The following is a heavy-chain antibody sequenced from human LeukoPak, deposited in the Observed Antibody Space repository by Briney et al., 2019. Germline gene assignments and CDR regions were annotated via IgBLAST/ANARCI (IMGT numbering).Heavy chain of an antibody. Sequence: SETLSLTCTVSGGSISSYYWSWIRQPPGKGLEWIGYIYYSGSTNYNPSLKSRVTISVDTSKNQFSLKLSSVTAADTAVYYCACGGWFGELDFDYWGQGTLVTVSS. D-gene: IGHD3-10*01. J-gene: IGHJ4*02. CDR1: GGSISSYY. CDR3: ACGGWFGELDFDY. V-gene: IGHV4-59*01. CDR2: IYYSGST.